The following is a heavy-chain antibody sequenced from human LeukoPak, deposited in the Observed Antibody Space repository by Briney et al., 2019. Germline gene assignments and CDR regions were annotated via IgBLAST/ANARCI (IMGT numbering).Heavy chain of an antibody. CDR3: ARGRRIAAGRARYYYYMDV. V-gene: IGHV5-51*01. D-gene: IGHD6-13*01. CDR1: GYSFTSYW. Sequence: GESLKISCKGSGYSFTSYWIGWVRQMPGKGLEWMGIIYPGDSDTRYGPSFQGQVTISADKSISTAYLQWSSLKASDTAMYYCARGRRIAAGRARYYYYMDVWGKGTTVTVSS. J-gene: IGHJ6*03. CDR2: IYPGDSDT.